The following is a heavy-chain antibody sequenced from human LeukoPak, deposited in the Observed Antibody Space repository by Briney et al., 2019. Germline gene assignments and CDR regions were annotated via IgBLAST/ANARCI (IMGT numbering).Heavy chain of an antibody. CDR3: ARDEYSSGWYAY. D-gene: IGHD6-19*01. CDR1: GGSFSGYY. CDR2: INHSGST. Sequence: PSETLSLTCAVYGGSFSGYYWSWIRQPPGKGLEWIGEINHSGSTNYNPSLKSRVTRSVDTSKNQFSLKLSSVTAADTAVYYCARDEYSSGWYAYWGRGTLVTVSS. J-gene: IGHJ4*02. V-gene: IGHV4-34*01.